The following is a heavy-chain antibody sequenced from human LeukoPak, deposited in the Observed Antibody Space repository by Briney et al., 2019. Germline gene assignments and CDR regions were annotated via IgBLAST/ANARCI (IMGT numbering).Heavy chain of an antibody. J-gene: IGHJ4*02. CDR2: ITGSGAST. CDR1: GFTFSSYR. V-gene: IGHV3-23*01. D-gene: IGHD6-25*01. Sequence: GGSLRLSCAASGFTFSSYRVNWVRQAPGKGLEWVSSITGSGASTYYADSVKGRFTISRDNSKNTFYLQMDRLRDENTAVYCGAKCGSGWPVDYWGQGILVTVSS. CDR3: AKCGSGWPVDY.